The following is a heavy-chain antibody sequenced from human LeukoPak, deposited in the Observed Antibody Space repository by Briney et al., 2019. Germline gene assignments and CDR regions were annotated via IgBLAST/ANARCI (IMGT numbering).Heavy chain of an antibody. V-gene: IGHV3-30-3*01. CDR1: GFTFRRYD. CDR2: IAYDGNNK. J-gene: IGHJ5*02. D-gene: IGHD2-21*01. CDR3: ARAYMASFDP. Sequence: PGGSLRLSCVASGFTFRRYDVHWVRQAPGKGLEWVAVIAYDGNNKIYADSVKGRFTISRDNSKNTLYLQMNSLRTEDTAIYYCARAYMASFDPWGQGTLVTVSS.